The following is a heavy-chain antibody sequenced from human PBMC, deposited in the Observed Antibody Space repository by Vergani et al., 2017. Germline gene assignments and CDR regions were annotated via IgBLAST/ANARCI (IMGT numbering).Heavy chain of an antibody. CDR2: IIPIFGTA. V-gene: IGHV1-69*01. Sequence: QVQLVQSGAEVKKPGSSVKVSCKASGGTFSSYAISWVRQAPGQGLEWMGGIIPIFGTANYAQKFQGRVTITADESKSTAYMELSSLRSEDTAVYYCARVAHVCSSTSCYYNYYGMDVWGQGTTVTVSS. D-gene: IGHD2-2*01. J-gene: IGHJ6*02. CDR3: ARVAHVCSSTSCYYNYYGMDV. CDR1: GGTFSSYA.